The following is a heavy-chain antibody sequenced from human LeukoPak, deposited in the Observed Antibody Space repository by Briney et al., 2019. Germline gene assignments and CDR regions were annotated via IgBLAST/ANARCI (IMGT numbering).Heavy chain of an antibody. Sequence: SETLSLTCAVYGGSFSGYYWSWIRQPPGKGLEWIGEINHSGSTNYNPSLKSRVTISVDTSENQFSLKLSSVTAADTAVYYCARGDYYYDSSGYYFDYWGQGTLVTVSS. D-gene: IGHD3-22*01. CDR3: ARGDYYYDSSGYYFDY. CDR2: INHSGST. V-gene: IGHV4-34*01. J-gene: IGHJ4*02. CDR1: GGSFSGYY.